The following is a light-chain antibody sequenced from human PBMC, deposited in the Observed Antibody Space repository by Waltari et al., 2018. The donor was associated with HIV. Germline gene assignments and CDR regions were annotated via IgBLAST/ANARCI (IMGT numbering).Light chain of an antibody. CDR3: QQYHNWPIT. CDR1: QSIRTN. CDR2: GAS. V-gene: IGKV3D-15*01. Sequence: ILMTQSPVTLSMSPGERATLSCWASQSIRTNLAWYEQKPGQTPRLLIYGASTRATGTPARFSGSGSGTEFTLTISSLQSEDLAFYYCQQYHNWPITFGGGTKVEIK. J-gene: IGKJ4*01.